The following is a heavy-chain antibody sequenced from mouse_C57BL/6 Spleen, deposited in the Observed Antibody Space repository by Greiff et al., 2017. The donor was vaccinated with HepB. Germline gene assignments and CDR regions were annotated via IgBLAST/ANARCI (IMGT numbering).Heavy chain of an antibody. CDR2: INPNNGGT. Sequence: EVQLQQSGPELVKPGASVKISCKASGYTFTDYYMNWVKQSHGKSLEWIGDINPNNGGTSYNQKFKGKATLTVDKSSSTAYMELRSLTSEDSAVYYCARRDHYSNYYFDYWGQGTTLTVSS. CDR1: GYTFTDYY. V-gene: IGHV1-26*01. CDR3: ARRDHYSNYYFDY. J-gene: IGHJ2*01. D-gene: IGHD2-5*01.